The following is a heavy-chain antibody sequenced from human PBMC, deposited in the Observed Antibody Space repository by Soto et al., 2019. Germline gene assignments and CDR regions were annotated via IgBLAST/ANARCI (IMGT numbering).Heavy chain of an antibody. CDR2: IYYSDST. CDR3: ARDYGGNLDY. V-gene: IGHV4-59*01. J-gene: IGHJ4*02. D-gene: IGHD4-17*01. Sequence: PSETLSLTCTVSGGSIGSYYWSWIRQPPGKGLEWIGYIYYSDSTNYNPSLKSRVTISVDTSKNQFSLKLSSVTAADTAVYYCARDYGGNLDYWGQGTLVTVSS. CDR1: GGSIGSYY.